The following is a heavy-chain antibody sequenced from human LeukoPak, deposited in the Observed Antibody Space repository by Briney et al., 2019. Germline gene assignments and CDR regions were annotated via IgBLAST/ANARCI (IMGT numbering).Heavy chain of an antibody. V-gene: IGHV1-18*01. J-gene: IGHJ4*02. CDR1: GYTFTSYG. D-gene: IGHD6-6*01. Sequence: GASVKVSCKASGYTFTSYGISWVRQAPGQGLEWMGWISAYNGNTNYAQKLQGRVTMTTDTSTSTVYMELSSLRSEDTAVYYCARDSSIAATSYYFDYWGQGTLVTVSS. CDR3: ARDSSIAATSYYFDY. CDR2: ISAYNGNT.